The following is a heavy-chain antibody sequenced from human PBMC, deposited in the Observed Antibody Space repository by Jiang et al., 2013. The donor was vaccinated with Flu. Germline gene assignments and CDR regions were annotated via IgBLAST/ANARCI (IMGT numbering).Heavy chain of an antibody. CDR1: GYTFTSYE. CDR2: MIPNSGNT. D-gene: IGHD2-2*01. CDR3: ARGGSLLVLPAATIGGFDP. Sequence: SGAEVRKPGASVKVSCKASGYTFTSYEINWVRQATGQGLEWMGWMIPNSGNTGYAQKFQGRVTMTRNTSISTAYMELSSLTSGDTAMYYCARGGSLLVLPAATIGGFDPWGQGTLVTVSS. V-gene: IGHV1-8*01. J-gene: IGHJ5*02.